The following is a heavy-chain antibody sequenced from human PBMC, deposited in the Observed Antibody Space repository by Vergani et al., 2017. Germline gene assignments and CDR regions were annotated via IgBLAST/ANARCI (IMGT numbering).Heavy chain of an antibody. Sequence: QVQLVQSGAEVKKPGASVKVSCKASGYTFTSYYMHWVRQAPGQGLEWMGIINPRGCSTSYAQKFQGRVTMTRDTSTSTVYMELSSLRSEDTAVYYCARMSRDSSGWAAFKYFQHWGQGTLVTVSS. CDR2: INPRGCST. CDR1: GYTFTSYY. V-gene: IGHV1-46*01. J-gene: IGHJ1*01. CDR3: ARMSRDSSGWAAFKYFQH. D-gene: IGHD6-19*01.